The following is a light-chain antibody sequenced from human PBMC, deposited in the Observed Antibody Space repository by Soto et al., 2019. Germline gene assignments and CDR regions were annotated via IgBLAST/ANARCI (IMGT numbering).Light chain of an antibody. CDR1: QSVGTY. Sequence: EIVLTQSPGTLSLSPGERATLSCRASQSVGTYFAWYQQKPGQAPRLLIYDASKRAAGLPARFSGSGSGTDFTLPISSLEPDDFAIYYCQQRANWPVTFGQGTRVDIK. J-gene: IGKJ1*01. CDR2: DAS. CDR3: QQRANWPVT. V-gene: IGKV3-11*01.